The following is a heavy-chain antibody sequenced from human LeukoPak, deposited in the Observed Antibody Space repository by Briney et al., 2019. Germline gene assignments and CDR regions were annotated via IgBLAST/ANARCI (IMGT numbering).Heavy chain of an antibody. J-gene: IGHJ5*02. CDR3: ARYYYDSSGYFGDWFDP. CDR1: GGSISSYY. D-gene: IGHD3-22*01. Sequence: KPSETLSLTCTVSGGSISSYYWSWIRQPPGKGLEWIGYIYYSGSTNYNPSLKSRVTISVDTSKNQFSLKLSSVTAADTAVYYCARYYYDSSGYFGDWFDPWGQGTLVTVSP. V-gene: IGHV4-59*08. CDR2: IYYSGST.